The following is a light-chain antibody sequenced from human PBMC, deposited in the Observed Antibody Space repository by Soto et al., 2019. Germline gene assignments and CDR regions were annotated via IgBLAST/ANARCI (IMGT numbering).Light chain of an antibody. CDR1: SSDVGGYNY. J-gene: IGLJ1*01. V-gene: IGLV2-8*01. CDR2: EVS. Sequence: QSALTQPPSASVSFGQSVTISCTGTSSDVGGYNYVSWYQQHPGKAPKLMIYEVSERPPGVPDRFSGSKSGNTTSLTVSGLQADDEADYYCSSYSGTNYHYVFGTGTKVTVL. CDR3: SSYSGTNYHYV.